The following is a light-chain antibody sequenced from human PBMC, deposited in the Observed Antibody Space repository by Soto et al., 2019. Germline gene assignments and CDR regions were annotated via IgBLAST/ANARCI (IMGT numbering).Light chain of an antibody. CDR2: EVS. J-gene: IGLJ3*02. V-gene: IGLV2-23*02. CDR3: CSYVRSSTDWG. CDR1: SSDVGSYNL. Sequence: QSALTQPASVSGSPGQSITISCTGTSSDVGSYNLVSWYQQHPGKAPKLMIYEVSKRPSGVSNRFSGSKSGNTASLTISGLQAEDEADYYCCSYVRSSTDWGFGGGTKLTVL.